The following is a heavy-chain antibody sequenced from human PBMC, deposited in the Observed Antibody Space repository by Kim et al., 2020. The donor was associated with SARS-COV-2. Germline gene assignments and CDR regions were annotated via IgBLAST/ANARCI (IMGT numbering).Heavy chain of an antibody. Sequence: GSNKYYADSVKGRFTISRDNSKNTLYLQMNSLRAEDTAVYYCAKDRSLGSWGQGTLVTVSS. J-gene: IGHJ5*02. V-gene: IGHV3-30*02. CDR3: AKDRSLGS. CDR2: GSNK. D-gene: IGHD2-15*01.